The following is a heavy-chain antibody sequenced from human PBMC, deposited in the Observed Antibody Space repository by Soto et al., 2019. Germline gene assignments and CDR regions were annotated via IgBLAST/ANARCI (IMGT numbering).Heavy chain of an antibody. CDR1: GFTFRSYV. Sequence: QVQLVESGGGVVQPGRSLRLSCAASGFTFRSYVMHWVRQAPGKGLEWVAIISYDGSNKYYMNSVKGRFTISRDNSNNTLYLQMNSLRAEDTAIYYCAKDLSREVATTTKMYYHYGMDVWGQGTTVTVSS. CDR2: ISYDGSNK. CDR3: AKDLSREVATTTKMYYHYGMDV. D-gene: IGHD5-12*01. J-gene: IGHJ6*02. V-gene: IGHV3-30*18.